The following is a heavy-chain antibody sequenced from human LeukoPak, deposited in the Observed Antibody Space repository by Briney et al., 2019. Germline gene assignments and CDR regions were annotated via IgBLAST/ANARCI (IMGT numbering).Heavy chain of an antibody. Sequence: VGSLRLSCAASGFTFSSYAMSWVRQAPGKGLEWVSAISGSGGSTYYADSVKGRFTISRDNSKNTLYLQMNSLRAEDPAVYYCAKEGNTRIAAAGFNYWGQGTLVTVSS. V-gene: IGHV3-23*01. CDR3: AKEGNTRIAAAGFNY. CDR2: ISGSGGST. D-gene: IGHD6-13*01. CDR1: GFTFSSYA. J-gene: IGHJ4*02.